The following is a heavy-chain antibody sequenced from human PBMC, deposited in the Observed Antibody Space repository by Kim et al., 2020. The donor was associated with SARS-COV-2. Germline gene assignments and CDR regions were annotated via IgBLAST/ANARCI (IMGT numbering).Heavy chain of an antibody. CDR1: GFTFSSYA. CDR2: ISYDGSNK. V-gene: IGHV3-30-3*01. J-gene: IGHJ4*01. Sequence: GGSLRLSCAASGFTFSSYAMHWVRQAPGKGLEWVAVISYDGSNKYYADSVKGRFTISRDNSKNTLYLQMNSLRAEDTAVYYCASEGAYSSGWYEGFDYWG. CDR3: ASEGAYSSGWYEGFDY. D-gene: IGHD6-19*01.